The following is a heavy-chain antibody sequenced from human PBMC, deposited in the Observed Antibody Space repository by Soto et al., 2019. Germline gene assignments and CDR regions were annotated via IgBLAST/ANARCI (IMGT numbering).Heavy chain of an antibody. V-gene: IGHV1-2*02. CDR2: INPNTGDT. CDR3: AGDSLTSSLVFDY. CDR1: GYTFIGSF. Sequence: QVQLVQSGAEVKKPGASVKVSCKASGYTFIGSFLHWVRQAPGQGLEWMGWINPNTGDTKYTQKFQGRVTMTRDTSISVAYMELRRLRSDDTAVYYCAGDSLTSSLVFDYWGQGSLVTVSS. D-gene: IGHD6-6*01. J-gene: IGHJ4*02.